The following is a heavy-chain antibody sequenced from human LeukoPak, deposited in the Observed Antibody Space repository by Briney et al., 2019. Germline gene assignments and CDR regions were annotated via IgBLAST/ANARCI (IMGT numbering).Heavy chain of an antibody. CDR2: IYHSGST. CDR1: GGSISSSNW. Sequence: SETLSLTCAVSGGSISSSNWWSWVRQPPGKGLEWIGEIYHSGSTNYNPSLKSRVTISVDKSKNQFSLKLSSVTAADTAVYYCARLPSYGSGSLRAFDIWGQGTMVTVSS. V-gene: IGHV4-4*02. J-gene: IGHJ3*02. D-gene: IGHD3-10*01. CDR3: ARLPSYGSGSLRAFDI.